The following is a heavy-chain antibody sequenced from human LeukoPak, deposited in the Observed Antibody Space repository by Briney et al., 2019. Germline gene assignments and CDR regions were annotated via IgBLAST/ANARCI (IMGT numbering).Heavy chain of an antibody. CDR2: IYTSGST. V-gene: IGHV4-61*02. J-gene: IGHJ4*02. CDR1: GGSISSGSYC. Sequence: SQTLSLTCTVSGGSISSGSYCWSWIRQPAGKGLEWIGRIYTSGSTNYNPSLKSRVTISVDTSKNQFSLKLSSVTAADTAVYYCARGTEMATIGFDYWGQGTLVTVSS. CDR3: ARGTEMATIGFDY. D-gene: IGHD5-24*01.